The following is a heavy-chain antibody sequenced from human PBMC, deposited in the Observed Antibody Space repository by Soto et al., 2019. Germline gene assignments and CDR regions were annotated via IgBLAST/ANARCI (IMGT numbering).Heavy chain of an antibody. D-gene: IGHD6-13*01. J-gene: IGHJ6*02. Sequence: ASVNVSCKASGYSFTKFGIAWVRQATGQGLEWMGWMNPNSGNTDDRQKLQGRVNMTIDTSTSTAYMDLRSLRSEDTAVYYCARAEAYSSSWYALDVWGQGTTVTVSS. CDR3: ARAEAYSSSWYALDV. V-gene: IGHV1-18*01. CDR1: GYSFTKFG. CDR2: MNPNSGNT.